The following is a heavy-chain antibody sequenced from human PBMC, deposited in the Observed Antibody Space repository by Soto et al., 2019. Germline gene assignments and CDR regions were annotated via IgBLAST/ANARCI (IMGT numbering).Heavy chain of an antibody. Sequence: SDTLSLTCTVSGGSISSYYWSWILQPPGKGLEWIGYIYYSGSTNYNPSLKSRVTISVDTSKKQFSLKLSSGTAADTAVYYCARAQGGRPHFDYWGQGTLVTVSS. D-gene: IGHD3-16*01. CDR2: IYYSGST. CDR1: GGSISSYY. V-gene: IGHV4-59*07. J-gene: IGHJ4*02. CDR3: ARAQGGRPHFDY.